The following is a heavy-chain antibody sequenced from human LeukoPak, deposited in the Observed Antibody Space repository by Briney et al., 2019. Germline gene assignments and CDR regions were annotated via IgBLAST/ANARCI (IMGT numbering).Heavy chain of an antibody. CDR3: ARVKNYYDSSGYPYYFDY. J-gene: IGHJ4*02. V-gene: IGHV4-59*01. CDR1: GGSISSYY. D-gene: IGHD3-22*01. Sequence: PSETLSLTCTVSGGSISSYYWSWIRQPPGKGLEWIGYIYYSGSTNCNPSLKSRVTISVDTSKNQFSLKLSSVTAADTAVYYCARVKNYYDSSGYPYYFDYWGQGTLVTVSS. CDR2: IYYSGST.